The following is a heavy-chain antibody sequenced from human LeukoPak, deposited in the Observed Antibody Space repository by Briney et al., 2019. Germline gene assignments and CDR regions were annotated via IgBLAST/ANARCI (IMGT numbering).Heavy chain of an antibody. CDR3: ARDRTEIKYYGSGSYYND. J-gene: IGHJ4*02. V-gene: IGHV1-18*01. D-gene: IGHD3-10*01. Sequence: ASVKVSCKASGYTFTSYGISWVRLAPGQGLEWMGWISAYNGNTNYAQKLQGRVTMTTDTSTSTAYMELRSLRSDDTAVYYCARDRTEIKYYGSGSYYNDWGQGTLVTVSS. CDR2: ISAYNGNT. CDR1: GYTFTSYG.